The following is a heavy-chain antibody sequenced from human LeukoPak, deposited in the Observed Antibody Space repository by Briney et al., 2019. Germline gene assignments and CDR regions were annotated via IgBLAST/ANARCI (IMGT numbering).Heavy chain of an antibody. CDR1: GYTFTGYY. J-gene: IGHJ5*02. Sequence: ASVKVSCKASGYTFTGYYMHWVRQAPGQGLEWMGWINPNSGGTNYAQKFQGRVTMTRDTSISTAYMELSRLRSDDTAVYYCARGDVYYYDSSGYLRFDPWGQGTLVTVSS. V-gene: IGHV1-2*02. CDR3: ARGDVYYYDSSGYLRFDP. CDR2: INPNSGGT. D-gene: IGHD3-22*01.